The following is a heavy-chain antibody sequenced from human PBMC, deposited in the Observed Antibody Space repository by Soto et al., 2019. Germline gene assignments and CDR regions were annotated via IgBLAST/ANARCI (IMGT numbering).Heavy chain of an antibody. CDR2: ISIDGSST. Sequence: VQLVESGGGLVQPGGSLRLSCAASGFSFDNYWMHWVRQSPGKGLVWVSRISIDGSSTNYADSVKGRFTISRDNAKKTLYLLMNSLRAEDTAVYYCARDRAPGETATTFDYWGLGTLVTVSS. CDR3: ARDRAPGETATTFDY. CDR1: GFSFDNYW. J-gene: IGHJ4*02. V-gene: IGHV3-74*01.